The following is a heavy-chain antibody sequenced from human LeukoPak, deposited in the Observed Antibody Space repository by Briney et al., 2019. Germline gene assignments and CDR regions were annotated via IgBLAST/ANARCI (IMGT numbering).Heavy chain of an antibody. V-gene: IGHV3-7*01. CDR2: LNQDGREK. D-gene: IGHD6-19*01. CDR1: GFTFYSFW. Sequence: PAGSLRLYCAASGFTFYSFWMTWLRQAPGKGRVGVANLNQDGREKYYVDSVKGRFTISRDNAKTSVYLQMYSLRAEDTAVYDCARAVAGNYFDYWGQGTLVTVSS. J-gene: IGHJ4*02. CDR3: ARAVAGNYFDY.